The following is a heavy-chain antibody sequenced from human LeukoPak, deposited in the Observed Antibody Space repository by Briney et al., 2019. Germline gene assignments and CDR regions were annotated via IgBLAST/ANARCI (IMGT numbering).Heavy chain of an antibody. D-gene: IGHD6-19*01. CDR1: GFTFSSWA. V-gene: IGHV3-23*01. Sequence: GGSLRLSCAGSGFTFSSWAISWVRQARGKGREGVSTITSSGAGTFYADSVKGRFTISRDNSKSTVYLQMNGLRAEDTAVYYCARDSDWNYYYYGMDVWGQGTTVTVSS. CDR2: ITSSGAGT. J-gene: IGHJ6*02. CDR3: ARDSDWNYYYYGMDV.